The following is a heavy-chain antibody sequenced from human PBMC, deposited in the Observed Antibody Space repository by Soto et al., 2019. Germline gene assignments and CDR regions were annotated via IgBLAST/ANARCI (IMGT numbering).Heavy chain of an antibody. J-gene: IGHJ4*02. Sequence: PSETLSLTCTISGGSISGFYWGWIRQPPGKGLEWIGNIYYSGSANYDPSLRSRVTKSLNTSKNQFCLNLNSVTAADTAIYYCARWTYCGGDCYWLDFWGQGTLVTVS. CDR3: ARWTYCGGDCYWLDF. D-gene: IGHD2-21*02. CDR1: GGSISGFY. CDR2: IYYSGSA. V-gene: IGHV4-59*01.